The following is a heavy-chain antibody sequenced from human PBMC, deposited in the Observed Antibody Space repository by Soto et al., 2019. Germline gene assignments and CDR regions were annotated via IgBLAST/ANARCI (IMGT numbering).Heavy chain of an antibody. V-gene: IGHV3-74*01. Sequence: EVQLEESGGGSVQLGESLRVSCVASGFTFRNQWMHWVRQVPGKGLVWVCRINGDGTRASYADFVKGRFTISRDNAQNLLFLQLNSLRVDDTCVYHFARGGAAGRGDAIDIWGPGTTVAVSS. J-gene: IGHJ3*02. D-gene: IGHD3-10*01. CDR2: INGDGTRA. CDR3: ARGGAAGRGDAIDI. CDR1: GFTFRNQW.